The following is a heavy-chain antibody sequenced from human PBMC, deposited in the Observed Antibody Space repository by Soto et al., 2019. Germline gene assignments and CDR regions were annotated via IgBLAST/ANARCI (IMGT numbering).Heavy chain of an antibody. J-gene: IGHJ6*02. V-gene: IGHV4-4*02. CDR1: GGSISSNNW. CDR3: AIVSGSYYSGMDV. D-gene: IGHD1-26*01. CDR2: IYHSGST. Sequence: QVQLQESGPGLVKPSGTLSLTCAVSGGSISSNNWWSWVRQPPGKGLEWIGEIYHSGSTNYNPSIKSRVTISVDKSKNQFSPKPSSVTAADTAVYYCAIVSGSYYSGMDVWGQGTTVTVSS.